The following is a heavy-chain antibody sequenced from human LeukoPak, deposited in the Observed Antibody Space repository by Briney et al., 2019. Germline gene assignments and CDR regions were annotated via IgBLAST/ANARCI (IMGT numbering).Heavy chain of an antibody. CDR2: ISGSGGST. CDR3: ARVALRRPRSGTGYYGMDV. J-gene: IGHJ6*02. Sequence: GGSLRLSCAASGFTFSSYAMSWVRQAPGKGLEWVSAISGSGGSTYYADSVKGRFTISRDNSKNTLYLQMNSLRAEDTAVYYCARVALRRPRSGTGYYGMDVWGQGTTVTVSS. CDR1: GFTFSSYA. D-gene: IGHD4-17*01. V-gene: IGHV3-23*01.